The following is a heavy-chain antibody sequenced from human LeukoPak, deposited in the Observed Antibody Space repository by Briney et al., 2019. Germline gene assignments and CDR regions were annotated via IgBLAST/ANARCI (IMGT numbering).Heavy chain of an antibody. CDR1: GFTFDDYA. V-gene: IGHV3-9*03. CDR3: ARDSGDIVRKGLDY. Sequence: GGSLRLSCAASGFTFDDYAMHWVRHAPGKGLEWVSGISWNSGSIGYADSVKGRFTISRDNAKNSLYLQMNSLRAEDMALYYCARDSGDIVRKGLDYWGLGTLVTVSS. D-gene: IGHD2-15*01. J-gene: IGHJ4*02. CDR2: ISWNSGSI.